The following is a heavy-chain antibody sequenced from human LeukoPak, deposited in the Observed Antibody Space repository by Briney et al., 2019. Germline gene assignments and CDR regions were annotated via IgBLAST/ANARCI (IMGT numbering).Heavy chain of an antibody. Sequence: PSQTLSLTCTVSGGSISSGDYYWSWIRQPPGKGLEWIGYIYYSGSTYYNPSLKSRVTISVDTSKNQFSLKLSSVTAADTAVYYCARQNDYYAFDIWGQGTMVAVSS. CDR2: IYYSGST. CDR1: GGSISSGDYY. J-gene: IGHJ3*02. V-gene: IGHV4-30-4*08. D-gene: IGHD4-11*01. CDR3: ARQNDYYAFDI.